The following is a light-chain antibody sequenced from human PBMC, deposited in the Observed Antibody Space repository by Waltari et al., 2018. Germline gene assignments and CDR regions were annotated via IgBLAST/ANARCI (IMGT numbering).Light chain of an antibody. CDR3: QQYGSSPRGT. Sequence: EIVLTQSPGTLSLSPGERATLSCRASQSVSSNYLAWYQQKLDQAPRLLIYGASSRATGIPDRFSGSGSGTDFTLTISRLEPEDFAVYYCQQYGSSPRGTFGQGTKVEIK. CDR1: QSVSSNY. CDR2: GAS. J-gene: IGKJ1*01. V-gene: IGKV3-20*01.